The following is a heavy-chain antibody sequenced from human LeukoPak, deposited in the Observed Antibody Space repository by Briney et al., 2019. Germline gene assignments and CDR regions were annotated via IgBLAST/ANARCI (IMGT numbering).Heavy chain of an antibody. D-gene: IGHD2-15*01. J-gene: IGHJ5*02. V-gene: IGHV4-34*01. CDR3: ARGPSIVVVVAATISRNWFDP. CDR2: INHSGST. Sequence: SETLSLTCAVYGGSFSGYYWSWIRQPPGKGLEWIGEINHSGSTNYNPSLKSRVTISVGTSKNQFSLKLSSVTAADTAVYYCARGPSIVVVVAATISRNWFDPWGQGTLVTVSS. CDR1: GGSFSGYY.